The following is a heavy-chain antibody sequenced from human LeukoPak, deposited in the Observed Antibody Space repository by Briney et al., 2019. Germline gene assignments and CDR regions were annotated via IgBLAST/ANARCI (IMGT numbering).Heavy chain of an antibody. V-gene: IGHV3-23*01. Sequence: PGGSLRLSCAASGFTFNSFAMNWVRQAPGKGLEWVSAISGSGGGTYYADSVKGRFTIYRGNSKNTLDLQMNSLRAEDTAIYYCVRDSRGYAEFDYWGQGTLVTVSS. J-gene: IGHJ4*02. D-gene: IGHD3-22*01. CDR3: VRDSRGYAEFDY. CDR2: ISGSGGGT. CDR1: GFTFNSFA.